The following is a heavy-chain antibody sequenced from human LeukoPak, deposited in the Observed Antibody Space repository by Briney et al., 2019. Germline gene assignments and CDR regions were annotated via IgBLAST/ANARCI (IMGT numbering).Heavy chain of an antibody. CDR1: GYTFTGYY. Sequence: ASVKVSCKASGYTFTGYYMHWVRQAPGQGLEWMGWINPNSGGTNYAQKFQGRVTMTRDTSISTAYMELSRLRSDDTAVYYCARVGGYCSSTSCYMGFSGTNYYYYGMDVWGQGTTVTVSS. CDR3: ARVGGYCSSTSCYMGFSGTNYYYYGMDV. J-gene: IGHJ6*02. V-gene: IGHV1-2*02. D-gene: IGHD2-2*02. CDR2: INPNSGGT.